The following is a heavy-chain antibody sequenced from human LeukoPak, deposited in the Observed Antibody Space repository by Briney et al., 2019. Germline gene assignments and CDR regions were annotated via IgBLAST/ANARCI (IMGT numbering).Heavy chain of an antibody. CDR2: IYYSGST. Sequence: MTSETLSLTCTVSGGSVSSGSYHWSWIRQPPGKGLEWIGYIYYSGSTNYNPSLKSRVTISVDTSKNQFSLKLSSVTAADTAVYYCARFCGGDCYLFGAFDIWGQGTMVTVSS. CDR1: GGSVSSGSYH. V-gene: IGHV4-61*01. CDR3: ARFCGGDCYLFGAFDI. D-gene: IGHD2-21*01. J-gene: IGHJ3*02.